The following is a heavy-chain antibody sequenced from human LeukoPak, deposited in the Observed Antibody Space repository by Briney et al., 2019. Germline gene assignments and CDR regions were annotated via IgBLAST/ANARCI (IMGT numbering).Heavy chain of an antibody. CDR2: IYRSGTT. Sequence: SETLPLTCTVSGYSIRTSHYWGWIRQSPGKGLEWIGNIYRSGTTYYNPSLKSRVTISMDTSKNQFSLKLSSVTAADTAVYYCARAGDIAMAYPAYFDYWGQGTPVTVSS. V-gene: IGHV4-38-2*02. CDR3: ARAGDIAMAYPAYFDY. D-gene: IGHD5-18*01. J-gene: IGHJ4*02. CDR1: GYSIRTSHY.